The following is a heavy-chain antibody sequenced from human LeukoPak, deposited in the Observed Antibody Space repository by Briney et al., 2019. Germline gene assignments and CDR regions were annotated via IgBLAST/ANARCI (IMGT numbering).Heavy chain of an antibody. CDR3: ARSLWTTSNYFDY. D-gene: IGHD3/OR15-3a*01. Sequence: ASVKVSCKASGGTFSSYAISWVRQAPGQGLEWMGGIIPIFGTANYALKFQGRVTITADKSTSTAYMELSSLRSEDTAVYYCARSLWTTSNYFDYWGQGTLVTVSS. V-gene: IGHV1-69*06. J-gene: IGHJ4*02. CDR1: GGTFSSYA. CDR2: IIPIFGTA.